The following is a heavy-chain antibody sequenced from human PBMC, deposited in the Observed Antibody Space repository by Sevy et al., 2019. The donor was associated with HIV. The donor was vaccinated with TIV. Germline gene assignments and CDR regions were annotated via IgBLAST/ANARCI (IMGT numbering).Heavy chain of an antibody. Sequence: GGSLRLSCAASGFSFSTYTMNWVRQAPGKGLEWVSSISSSSSYIHYTYSVKGRFTISRDNAKNSLYLQMNSLRAEDTAVYYCARDQDYKYFDYWGQGTLVTVSS. J-gene: IGHJ4*02. D-gene: IGHD4-4*01. CDR1: GFSFSTYT. CDR3: ARDQDYKYFDY. V-gene: IGHV3-21*01. CDR2: ISSSSSYI.